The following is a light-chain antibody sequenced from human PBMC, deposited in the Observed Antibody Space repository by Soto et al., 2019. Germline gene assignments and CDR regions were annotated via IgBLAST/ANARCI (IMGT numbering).Light chain of an antibody. CDR2: AAS. V-gene: IGKV3-15*01. Sequence: ELMKTQSPATLSVSPGERATLSCRASQSISGNIAWYQQKPGQAPRLLIYAASIRASGLPARFSGNGFGREFTLSISSLQSEDSAVYYCQQYNSWTLISFGQGKRLEIK. CDR1: QSISGN. CDR3: QQYNSWTLIS. J-gene: IGKJ5*01.